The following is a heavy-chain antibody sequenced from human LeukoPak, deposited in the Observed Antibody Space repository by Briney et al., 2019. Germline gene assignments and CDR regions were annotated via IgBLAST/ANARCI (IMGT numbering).Heavy chain of an antibody. Sequence: ELSCQVCGYSFTSYDFNWVLQATGPGVESMVWMNPNSGNTGYAQKFQGGVTMTRNTSISTAYMELSSLRSEHTAGYYCARGRGIVATIKRRTYYYYMDVWGKGTTVTVSS. D-gene: IGHD5-12*01. CDR2: MNPNSGNT. CDR3: ARGRGIVATIKRRTYYYYMDV. CDR1: GYSFTSYD. J-gene: IGHJ6*03. V-gene: IGHV1-8*01.